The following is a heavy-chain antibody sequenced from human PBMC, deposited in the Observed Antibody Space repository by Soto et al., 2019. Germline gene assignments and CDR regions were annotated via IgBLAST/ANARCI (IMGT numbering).Heavy chain of an antibody. Sequence: GGSLRLSCVASGFTFSSYGMHWVRQAPGKGLEWVAVIWYDGSNKYYADSVKGRFTISRDNSKNTLFLQLNSLRAEDTAVFYCARGIGNYYYAMDVWGQGTTVTVSS. CDR3: ARGIGNYYYAMDV. J-gene: IGHJ6*02. CDR1: GFTFSSYG. V-gene: IGHV3-33*01. CDR2: IWYDGSNK. D-gene: IGHD2-15*01.